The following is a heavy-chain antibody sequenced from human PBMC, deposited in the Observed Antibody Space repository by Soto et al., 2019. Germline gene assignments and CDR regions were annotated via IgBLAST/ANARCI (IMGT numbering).Heavy chain of an antibody. J-gene: IGHJ4*02. V-gene: IGHV4-34*01. D-gene: IGHD3-9*01. CDR2: INHSGST. CDR3: ASTSYDILTGSVKGLFDY. CDR1: GGSFSGYY. Sequence: SETLSLTCAVYGGSFSGYYWSWIRQPPGKGLEWIGEINHSGSTNYNPSLKSRVTISVDTSKNQFSLKLSSVTAADTAVYYCASTSYDILTGSVKGLFDYWGQGTLVTVSS.